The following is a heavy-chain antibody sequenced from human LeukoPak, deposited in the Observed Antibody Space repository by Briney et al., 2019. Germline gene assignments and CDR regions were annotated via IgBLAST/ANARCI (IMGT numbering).Heavy chain of an antibody. Sequence: SETLSRTCTVYGESFSGYYWGWIRQPPGKGLEWIGSIYYSGSTYYNPSLKSRVTISVDTSKNQFSLKLSSVTAADTAVYYCASSMVRGYASDAFDIWGQGTMVTVSS. J-gene: IGHJ3*02. CDR1: GESFSGYY. CDR2: IYYSGST. CDR3: ASSMVRGYASDAFDI. D-gene: IGHD3-10*01. V-gene: IGHV4-39*01.